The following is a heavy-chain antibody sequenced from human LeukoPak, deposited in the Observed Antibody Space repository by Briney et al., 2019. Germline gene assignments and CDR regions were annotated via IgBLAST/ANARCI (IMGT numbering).Heavy chain of an antibody. CDR1: GFTFSSYA. J-gene: IGHJ4*02. CDR2: ISYDGSNK. CDR3: TRHGNSGSRCFDY. D-gene: IGHD1-26*01. V-gene: IGHV3-30*04. Sequence: GGSLRLSCAASGFTFSSYAMHWVRQAPGKGLEWVAVISYDGSNKYYADSVKGRFTISRDNSKNTLYLQMNSLKTEDTAVYYCTRHGNSGSRCFDYWGQGTLITVSS.